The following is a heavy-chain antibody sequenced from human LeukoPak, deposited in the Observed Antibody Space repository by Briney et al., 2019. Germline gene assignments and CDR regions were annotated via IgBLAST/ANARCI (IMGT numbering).Heavy chain of an antibody. CDR1: GGTYNNYA. J-gene: IGHJ4*02. CDR3: ARDLYYDRGRMVDY. D-gene: IGHD3-22*01. Sequence: SVKVSCKASGGTYNNYAITWVRQAPGQGLEWVGGILPVFGTSNYAQRFQGRVTITADESTGTTYMELSSLRSEDTAVYYCARDLYYDRGRMVDYWGQGTLVTVSS. V-gene: IGHV1-69*01. CDR2: ILPVFGTS.